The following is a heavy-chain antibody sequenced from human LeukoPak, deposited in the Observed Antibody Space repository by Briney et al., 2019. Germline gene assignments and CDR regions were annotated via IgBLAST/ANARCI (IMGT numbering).Heavy chain of an antibody. CDR1: GFTFSSYA. CDR2: VSGSGGST. CDR3: ARDLAMIAAFDY. Sequence: GGSLRLSCAASGFTFSSYAMSWVRQAPGKGLEWVSGVSGSGGSTYYADSVKGRFTISRDNSKNTLYLQMNSLRAEDTAVYYCARDLAMIAAFDYWGQGTLVTVSS. D-gene: IGHD3-22*01. V-gene: IGHV3-23*01. J-gene: IGHJ4*02.